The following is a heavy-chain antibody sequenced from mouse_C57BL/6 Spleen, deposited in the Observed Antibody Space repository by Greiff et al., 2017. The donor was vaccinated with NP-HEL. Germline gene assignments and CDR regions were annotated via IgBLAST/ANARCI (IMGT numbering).Heavy chain of an antibody. CDR3: ARTDVMGY. J-gene: IGHJ2*01. CDR1: GYTFTSYW. Sequence: VQLQQPGAELVMPGASVKLSCKASGYTFTSYWMHWVKQRPGQGLEWIGEIDPSDSYTNYNQKFKGKSTLTVDKPSRTAYMQLSSLTSEDSAVYYCARTDVMGYWGQGTTLTVSS. V-gene: IGHV1-69*01. D-gene: IGHD2-3*01. CDR2: IDPSDSYT.